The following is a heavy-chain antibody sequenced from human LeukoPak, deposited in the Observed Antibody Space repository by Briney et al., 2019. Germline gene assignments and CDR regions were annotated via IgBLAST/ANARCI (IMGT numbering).Heavy chain of an antibody. Sequence: ASVKVSCKASGYTFTSYDINWVRQATGQGLEWMGWMNPNSGNTGYAQKFQGRVTITRNTSISTAYMELSSLRSEDTAVYYCARGQGSSWYLKDYYFDYWGQGTLVTVSS. J-gene: IGHJ4*02. CDR3: ARGQGSSWYLKDYYFDY. CDR1: GYTFTSYD. V-gene: IGHV1-8*03. D-gene: IGHD6-13*01. CDR2: MNPNSGNT.